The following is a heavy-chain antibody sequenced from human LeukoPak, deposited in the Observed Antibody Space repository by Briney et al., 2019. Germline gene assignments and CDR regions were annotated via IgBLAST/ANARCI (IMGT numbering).Heavy chain of an antibody. CDR3: ARDPTHYLRYGYFDY. Sequence: PGGSLRLSCAASGFFFSNSAMNWVRQAPGKGLEWVSSINNDGSYIYYAGSVKGRFTISRDNAKNSLCLRLNSLRVEDTAVYYCARDPTHYLRYGYFDYWGQGTLVTVSS. D-gene: IGHD3-9*01. CDR1: GFFFSNSA. CDR2: INNDGSYI. J-gene: IGHJ4*02. V-gene: IGHV3-21*01.